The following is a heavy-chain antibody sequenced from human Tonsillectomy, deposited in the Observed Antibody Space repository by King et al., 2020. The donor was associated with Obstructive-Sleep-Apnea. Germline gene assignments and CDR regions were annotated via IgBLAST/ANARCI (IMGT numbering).Heavy chain of an antibody. CDR2: TPSSSSVI. CDR1: GFILSSYS. J-gene: IGHJ6*02. CDR3: AREAFYSGLDV. V-gene: IGHV3-21*04. Sequence: VQLVESGGALVMPGGSLTLSCAASGFILSSYSMKWVRQVPGKGLEWVSFTPSSSSVIRYADSVKGRFTISRDNAKDSLYLQMNRLRAEDTAVYYCAREAFYSGLDVWGQGTTVTVSS.